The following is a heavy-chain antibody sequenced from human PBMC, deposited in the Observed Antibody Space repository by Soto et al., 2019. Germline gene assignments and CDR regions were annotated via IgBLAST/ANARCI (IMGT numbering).Heavy chain of an antibody. D-gene: IGHD3-10*02. CDR1: GFTFKNAW. V-gene: IGHV3-15*01. Sequence: QLVESGGCLVKPGGSLRRSCAASGFTFKNAWMSLVRQAPGKGLEWVGRIKTKADAGTTDYAAPVKGRFTISRDDSKNTLYLQMNSLKNEDTALYFCTTDGATIFFDPRGQGTLVTVSS. CDR3: TTDGATIFFDP. CDR2: IKTKADAGTT. J-gene: IGHJ5*02.